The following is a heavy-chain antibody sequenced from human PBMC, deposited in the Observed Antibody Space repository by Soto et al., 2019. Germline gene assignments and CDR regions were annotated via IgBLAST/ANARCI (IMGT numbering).Heavy chain of an antibody. J-gene: IGHJ4*02. CDR2: ISSSSSYI. CDR3: ARVSGVLTGYPSDY. D-gene: IGHD3-9*01. Sequence: EVQLVESGGGLVKPGGSLRLSCAASGFTFSSYSMNWVRQAPGKGLEWVSSISSSSSYIYYADSVKGRFTISRDNAKNSLYLQMNSLRAEDTAVYYCARVSGVLTGYPSDYWGQGTLVTVSS. CDR1: GFTFSSYS. V-gene: IGHV3-21*01.